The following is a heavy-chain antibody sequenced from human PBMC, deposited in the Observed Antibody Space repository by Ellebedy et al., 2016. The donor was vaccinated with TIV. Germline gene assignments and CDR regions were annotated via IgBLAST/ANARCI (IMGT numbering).Heavy chain of an antibody. CDR3: AREHESNFGTLAY. CDR2: ISPYNDNT. D-gene: IGHD3/OR15-3a*01. Sequence: AASVKVSCKTSGYTFSAFGINWLRQAPGQGLEWMGWISPYNDNTHYAHNFQGRPTMTTDTSRTTVYLFLSSLTSDDTAVYFCAREHESNFGTLAYWGQGTLVTVSS. V-gene: IGHV1-18*01. J-gene: IGHJ4*02. CDR1: GYTFSAFG.